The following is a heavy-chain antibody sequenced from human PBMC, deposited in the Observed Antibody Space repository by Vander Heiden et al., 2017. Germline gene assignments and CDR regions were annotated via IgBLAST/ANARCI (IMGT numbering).Heavy chain of an antibody. D-gene: IGHD3-22*01. J-gene: IGHJ4*02. V-gene: IGHV3-15*07. CDR3: SADFFDSSGYRY. CDR1: DFTFGDAW. Sequence: EVQLVPSGGRLIKPGGSLRLSCAASDFTFGDAWMNWVRQAPGKGLEWVGRIKTKSDGGTTDYAAPVQGRFTISRDDSKNTLYLQMNSLKTEDTAVYYCSADFFDSSGYRYWGQGSLVTVSS. CDR2: IKTKSDGGTT.